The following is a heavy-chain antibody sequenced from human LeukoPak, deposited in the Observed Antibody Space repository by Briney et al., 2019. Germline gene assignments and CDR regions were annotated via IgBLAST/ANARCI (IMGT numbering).Heavy chain of an antibody. J-gene: IGHJ4*02. D-gene: IGHD3-22*01. V-gene: IGHV1-3*01. CDR1: GYTFTSYA. Sequence: ASVTVSFTASGYTFTSYAMHWVRQAPGQRLEWMGWINAGNGNTKYSQKFQGRVTMTEDTSTDTAYMELSSLRSEDTAVYYCATNYYDSSGNFDYWGQGTLVTVSS. CDR2: INAGNGNT. CDR3: ATNYYDSSGNFDY.